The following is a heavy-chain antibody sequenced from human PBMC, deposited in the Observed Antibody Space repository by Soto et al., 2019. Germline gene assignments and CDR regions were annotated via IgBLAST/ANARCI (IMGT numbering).Heavy chain of an antibody. J-gene: IGHJ3*02. D-gene: IGHD2-15*01. CDR1: GFSLSTSGVG. Sequence: SGPTLVNPTQTLTLTCTFSGFSLSTSGVGVGWIRQPPGKALEWLALIYWDDDKRYSPSLKSRLTITKDTSKNQVVLTMTNMDPVDTATYYCAHRRSCSGGSCPPLAVAFDIWGQGTMVTVSS. CDR3: AHRRSCSGGSCPPLAVAFDI. CDR2: IYWDDDK. V-gene: IGHV2-5*02.